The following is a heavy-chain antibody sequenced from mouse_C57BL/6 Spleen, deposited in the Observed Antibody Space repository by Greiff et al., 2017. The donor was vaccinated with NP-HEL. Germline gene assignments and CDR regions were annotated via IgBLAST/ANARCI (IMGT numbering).Heavy chain of an antibody. CDR3: ARLGGYDGFAY. J-gene: IGHJ3*01. D-gene: IGHD2-2*01. Sequence: VQLQQSGPELVKPGASVKISCKASGYTFTDYYMNWVKQSHGKSLEWIGDINPNNGGTSYNQKFKGKATLTVDKSSSTAYMELRSLTSEDSAVYYCARLGGYDGFAYWGQGTLVTVSA. V-gene: IGHV1-26*01. CDR2: INPNNGGT. CDR1: GYTFTDYY.